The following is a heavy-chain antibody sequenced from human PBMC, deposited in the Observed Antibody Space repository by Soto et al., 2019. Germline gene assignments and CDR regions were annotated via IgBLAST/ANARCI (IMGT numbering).Heavy chain of an antibody. CDR2: INAGNGNT. V-gene: IGHV1-3*01. D-gene: IGHD6-19*01. Sequence: QVQLVQSGAEVKKPGASVKVSCKASGYTFSNYGIHWVRQAPGQRLEWMGGINAGNGNTKYSQKFQDRVTITRDTSATTAYMELSSLRSEDTAVFYCARSGYSSGWYHWYFDLWGRGTLVTVSS. CDR1: GYTFSNYG. CDR3: ARSGYSSGWYHWYFDL. J-gene: IGHJ2*01.